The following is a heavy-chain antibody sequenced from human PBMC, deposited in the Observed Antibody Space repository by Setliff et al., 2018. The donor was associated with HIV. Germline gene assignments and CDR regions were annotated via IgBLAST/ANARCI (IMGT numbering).Heavy chain of an antibody. D-gene: IGHD1-26*01. CDR1: GFTFSGYE. CDR3: ARGGADY. Sequence: GGSLRLSCVASGFTFSGYEMNWVRQAPGKGLEWISYITSGSTIYYADSVKGRFTISRDNAKNSLYLQMNSLRAEDTAVYFCARGGADYWSQGTLVTVS. V-gene: IGHV3-48*03. J-gene: IGHJ4*02. CDR2: ITSGSTI.